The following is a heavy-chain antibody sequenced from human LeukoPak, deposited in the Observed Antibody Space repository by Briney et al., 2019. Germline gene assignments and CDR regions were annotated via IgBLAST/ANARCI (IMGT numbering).Heavy chain of an antibody. CDR2: ISSNGGST. CDR3: ASKHVNYDLWSGYYDYYYYGMDV. J-gene: IGHJ6*02. CDR1: GFTFSSYA. D-gene: IGHD3-3*01. Sequence: GGSLRLSCAASGFTFSSYAMHWVRQAPGKGLEYVSAISSNGGSTYYANSVKGRFTISRDNSKNTLYLQMNSLRAEDTAVYYCASKHVNYDLWSGYYDYYYYGMDVWGQGTTVTVSS. V-gene: IGHV3-64*01.